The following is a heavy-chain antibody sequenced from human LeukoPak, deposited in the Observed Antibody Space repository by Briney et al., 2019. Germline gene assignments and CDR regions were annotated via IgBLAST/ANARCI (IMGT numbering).Heavy chain of an antibody. CDR3: ARTRGEIYDILTGYPRGYYFDY. J-gene: IGHJ4*02. D-gene: IGHD3-9*01. Sequence: GESLKISFKGSGYSFTSYWIGWVRPMPGKGLEWMGIIYPGDSDTRYSPSFQGQVTISADKSISTAYLQWSSLKASDTAMYYCARTRGEIYDILTGYPRGYYFDYWGQGTLVTVSS. V-gene: IGHV5-51*01. CDR2: IYPGDSDT. CDR1: GYSFTSYW.